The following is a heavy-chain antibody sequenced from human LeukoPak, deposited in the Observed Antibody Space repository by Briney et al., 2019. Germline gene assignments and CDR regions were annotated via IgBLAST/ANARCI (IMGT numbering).Heavy chain of an antibody. CDR1: GGSISSGDYY. V-gene: IGHV4-30-4*01. CDR2: IYYSGST. D-gene: IGHD3-9*01. CDR3: ARGYYDILTGYSIGGWFDP. Sequence: SQTLSLTCTVSGGSISSGDYYWSWIRQPPGKGLEWIGYIYYSGSTYYNPSLKSRVTISVDTSKNQFSLKLSSVTAADTAVYYCARGYYDILTGYSIGGWFDPWGQGTLVTVSS. J-gene: IGHJ5*02.